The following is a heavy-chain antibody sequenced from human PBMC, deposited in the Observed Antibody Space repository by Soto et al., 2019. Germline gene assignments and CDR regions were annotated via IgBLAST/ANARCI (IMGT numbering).Heavy chain of an antibody. J-gene: IGHJ4*02. Sequence: QITLKESGPTLVKPTQTLTLTCTFSGFSLSTTRVGVGWIRQPLGKALEWLALIYWDDDKRYSPFLKSRLTITKDTSKNQVVLTMTNMDPMDTATYFCAHTLVAGLGYYFDYWGQGTLVTVSS. CDR3: AHTLVAGLGYYFDY. CDR2: IYWDDDK. V-gene: IGHV2-5*02. D-gene: IGHD6-19*01. CDR1: GFSLSTTRVG.